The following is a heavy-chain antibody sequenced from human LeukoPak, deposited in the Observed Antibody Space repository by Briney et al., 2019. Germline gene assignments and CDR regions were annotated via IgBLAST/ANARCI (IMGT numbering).Heavy chain of an antibody. CDR2: INPNSGVT. J-gene: IGHJ3*02. Sequence: GASVKVSCKASGYSFNDYYLHWVRQAPGQGLEWMAWINPNSGVTNYAQEFQGWVTMTRDTSISTAYMELSRLTSDDTAVYYCARMGDSGSYGFDIWGQGTMVTVSS. CDR1: GYSFNDYY. V-gene: IGHV1-2*04. CDR3: ARMGDSGSYGFDI. D-gene: IGHD3-10*01.